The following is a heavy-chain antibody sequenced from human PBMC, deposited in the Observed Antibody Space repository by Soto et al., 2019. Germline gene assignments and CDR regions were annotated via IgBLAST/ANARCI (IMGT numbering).Heavy chain of an antibody. CDR3: ARRSSSWTPSTLADEESYFDY. CDR2: IIPILGIA. Sequence: QVQLVQSGAEVKKPGSSVKVSCKASGGTFSSYTISWVRQAPGQGLEWMGRIIPILGIANYAQKFQGRVKISAAKSTXXAXMXPSSLRSEDTAVYYCARRSSSWTPSTLADEESYFDYWGQGTLVTVSS. CDR1: GGTFSSYT. J-gene: IGHJ4*02. D-gene: IGHD6-13*01. V-gene: IGHV1-69*02.